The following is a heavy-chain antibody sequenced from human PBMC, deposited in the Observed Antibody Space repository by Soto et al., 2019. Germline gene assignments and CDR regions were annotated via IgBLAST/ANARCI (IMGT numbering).Heavy chain of an antibody. V-gene: IGHV3-48*01. CDR1: GFSFSSYS. Sequence: EVQVVESGGGLVQPGGSLRLSCAASGFSFSSYSMSWVRQAPGKGLEWVSYISSSSSTKFYADSVKGRFTSSRDNARNSLYLQMNSLRAEDTAVYYCARDIDGGGQGTLVTVSS. CDR3: ARDIDG. J-gene: IGHJ4*02. CDR2: ISSSSSTK. D-gene: IGHD2-15*01.